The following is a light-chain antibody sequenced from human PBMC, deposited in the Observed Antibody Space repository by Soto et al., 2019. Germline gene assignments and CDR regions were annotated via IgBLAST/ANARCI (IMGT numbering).Light chain of an antibody. J-gene: IGLJ2*01. CDR1: SDDIGANNY. CDR2: EAA. CDR3: TSYTSASTLV. V-gene: IGLV2-14*01. Sequence: QSALTQPASVSGSPGQSITISCTGTSDDIGANNYVSWYQHHPGKAPKILIYEAANRPLGISHRFSGSKSGNTASLTISGLQAEDEADYFCTSYTSASTLVFGGGTKVTVL.